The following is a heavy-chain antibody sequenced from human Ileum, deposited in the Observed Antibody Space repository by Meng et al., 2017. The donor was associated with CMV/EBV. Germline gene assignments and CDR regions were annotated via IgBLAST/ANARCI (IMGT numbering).Heavy chain of an antibody. CDR1: YTFANDA. Sequence: YTFANDASSWVRQAPGQGLEWMGWINANNGYTNYAQKRQGRVTVTIDTSTSTAYMELMTLRSDDTAVYYCARAEILWFGELTNWLDPWGQGTLVTVSS. CDR3: ARAEILWFGELTNWLDP. V-gene: IGHV1-18*01. D-gene: IGHD3-10*01. J-gene: IGHJ5*02. CDR2: INANNGYT.